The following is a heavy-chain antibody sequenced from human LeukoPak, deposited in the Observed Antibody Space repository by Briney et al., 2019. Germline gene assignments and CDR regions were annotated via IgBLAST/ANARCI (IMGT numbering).Heavy chain of an antibody. CDR2: ISGSGGST. Sequence: GGSLRLSCAASGFTFSSYAMSWVRQAPGKGLEWVSAISGSGGSTYYADSVKGRFTISRDNSKNTLYLQMNSLRAEDTAVYYCAKDEYYYDSSGYPRAFDIWGQGTMATVSS. CDR1: GFTFSSYA. D-gene: IGHD3-22*01. J-gene: IGHJ3*02. V-gene: IGHV3-23*01. CDR3: AKDEYYYDSSGYPRAFDI.